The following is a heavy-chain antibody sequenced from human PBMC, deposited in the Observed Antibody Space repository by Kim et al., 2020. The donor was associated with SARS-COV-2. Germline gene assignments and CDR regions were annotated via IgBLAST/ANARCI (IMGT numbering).Heavy chain of an antibody. CDR1: GFTFSSYS. CDR3: ARRGFITMIVDAFDI. V-gene: IGHV3-48*04. D-gene: IGHD3-22*01. Sequence: GGSLRLFCAASGFTFSSYSMNWVRQAPGKGLEWVSYISSSSSTKYYADSVKGRFTISRDNAKNSLYLQMNSLRAEDTAVYYCARRGFITMIVDAFDIWGQGTMVTVSA. J-gene: IGHJ3*02. CDR2: ISSSSSTK.